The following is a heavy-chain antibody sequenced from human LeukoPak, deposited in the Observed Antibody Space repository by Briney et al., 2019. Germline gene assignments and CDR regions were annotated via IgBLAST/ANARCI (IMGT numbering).Heavy chain of an antibody. V-gene: IGHV3-23*01. D-gene: IGHD3-9*01. Sequence: GGSLRLSCAASGFTFSSYAMSWVRQAPGKGLEWVSAISGSGGSTYYADSVKGRFTISRDNSKNTLYLQMNSLRAEDTAVYYCAKGDGYFDWLSLSFDYWGEGTLVTVSS. CDR1: GFTFSSYA. J-gene: IGHJ4*02. CDR2: ISGSGGST. CDR3: AKGDGYFDWLSLSFDY.